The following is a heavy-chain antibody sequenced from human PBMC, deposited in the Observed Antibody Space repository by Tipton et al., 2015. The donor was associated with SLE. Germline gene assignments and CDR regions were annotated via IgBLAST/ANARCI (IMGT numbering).Heavy chain of an antibody. D-gene: IGHD2-2*01. J-gene: IGHJ6*02. Sequence: QSGPEVKKPGASVKVSCKASGYTFTSYGISWVRQAPGQGLEWMGWISAYNGNTNYAQKLQGRVTMTTDTSTSTAYMELRSLRSEDTAVYYCARGDCSSTSCPGHYYYGMDVWGQGTTVTVSS. CDR3: ARGDCSSTSCPGHYYYGMDV. CDR1: GYTFTSYG. V-gene: IGHV1-18*01. CDR2: ISAYNGNT.